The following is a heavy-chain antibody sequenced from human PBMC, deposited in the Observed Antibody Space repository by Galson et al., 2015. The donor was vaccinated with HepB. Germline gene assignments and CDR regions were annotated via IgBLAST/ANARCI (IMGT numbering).Heavy chain of an antibody. CDR3: ARAREYYYDSSGYSNWFDP. J-gene: IGHJ5*02. V-gene: IGHV3-11*05. CDR1: GFTFSDYY. Sequence: SLRLSCAASGFTFSDYYMSWIRQAPGKGLEWVSYISSSSSYTNYADSVKGRFTISRDNAKNSLYLQMNSLRAEDTAVYYCARAREYYYDSSGYSNWFDPWGQGTLVTVSS. CDR2: ISSSSSYT. D-gene: IGHD3-22*01.